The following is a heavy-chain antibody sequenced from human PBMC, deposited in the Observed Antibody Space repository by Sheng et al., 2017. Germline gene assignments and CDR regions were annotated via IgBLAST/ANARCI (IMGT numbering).Heavy chain of an antibody. D-gene: IGHD6-6*01. CDR1: GFTFTSSA. Sequence: QMQLVQSGPEVKKPGTSVKVSCKASGFTFTSSAVQWVRQARGQRLEWIGWIVVGSGNTNYAQKFQERVTITRDMSTSTAYMELSSLRSEDTAVYYCAALSYKDSSLYYYYYYMDVWGKGTTVTVSS. V-gene: IGHV1-58*01. CDR2: IVVGSGNT. CDR3: AALSYKDSSLYYYYYYMDV. J-gene: IGHJ6*03.